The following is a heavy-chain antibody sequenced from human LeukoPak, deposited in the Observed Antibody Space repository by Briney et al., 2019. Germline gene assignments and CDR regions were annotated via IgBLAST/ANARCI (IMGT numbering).Heavy chain of an antibody. D-gene: IGHD3-3*01. Sequence: GGSLRLSCAASGFTFHDYWMHWVRQAPGKGLVWVSRIRTDGLETSYADSVKGRFTVSRDNAKNTLYLQMNSLRAEDTAVYYCARVMSGYYVVLDIWGQGTMVTVSS. J-gene: IGHJ3*02. CDR3: ARVMSGYYVVLDI. CDR2: IRTDGLET. CDR1: GFTFHDYW. V-gene: IGHV3-74*01.